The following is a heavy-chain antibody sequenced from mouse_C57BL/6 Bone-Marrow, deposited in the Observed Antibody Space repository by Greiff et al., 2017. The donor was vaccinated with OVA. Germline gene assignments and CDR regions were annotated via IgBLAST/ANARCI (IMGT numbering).Heavy chain of an antibody. Sequence: VKLVESGPGLVAPSQSLSITCTVSGFSLTSYGVHWVRQPPGKGLEWLVVIWSDGSTTYNSALKSRLSISKDNSKSQVFLKMNSLQTDDTAMYYCARNYYEGFYAMGYWGQGTSVTVSS. CDR3: ARNYYEGFYAMGY. V-gene: IGHV2-6*03. CDR1: GFSLTSYG. D-gene: IGHD1-1*01. CDR2: IWSDGST. J-gene: IGHJ4*01.